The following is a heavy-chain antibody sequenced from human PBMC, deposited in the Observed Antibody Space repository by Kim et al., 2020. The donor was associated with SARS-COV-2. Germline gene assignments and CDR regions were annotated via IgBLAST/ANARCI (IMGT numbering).Heavy chain of an antibody. D-gene: IGHD3-10*01. Sequence: GGSLRLSCAASGITVSSNHMTWVRQAPGKGLEWVSTLYGGGSIYYADSVKGRFTISRDNSENTLYLQMNSLRVEDTAVYYCARGYHYASGRLDGFDIWGQGTMLTVSS. J-gene: IGHJ3*02. CDR1: GITVSSNH. CDR3: ARGYHYASGRLDGFDI. V-gene: IGHV3-53*05. CDR2: LYGGGSI.